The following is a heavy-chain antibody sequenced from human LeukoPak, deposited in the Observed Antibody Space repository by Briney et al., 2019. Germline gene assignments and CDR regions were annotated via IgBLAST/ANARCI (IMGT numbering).Heavy chain of an antibody. Sequence: TGGSLRLSCAASGFTFNSYAMSWVRQAAGKGLEWVSSISGSGGSTYYADSVKGRFTISRDSSKNMLYLQMNILRAEDTDIYYCAKDGIDSGDPNGFDPWGQGTLVTVSS. CDR2: ISGSGGST. J-gene: IGHJ5*02. CDR1: GFTFNSYA. CDR3: AKDGIDSGDPNGFDP. D-gene: IGHD3-10*01. V-gene: IGHV3-23*01.